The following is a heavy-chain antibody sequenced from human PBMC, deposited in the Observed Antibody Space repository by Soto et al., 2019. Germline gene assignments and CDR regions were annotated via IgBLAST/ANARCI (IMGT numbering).Heavy chain of an antibody. D-gene: IGHD3-9*01. Sequence: GGSLRLSCAASGFTFSSYAMHWVRQAPGKGLEYVSAISSNGNSTYYANTVKGRFTISRDNSKNTLYLQMDSLRVEDTAVYYCAKDRHPDGIWTFDYWGQGAPVTVSS. CDR1: GFTFSSYA. CDR3: AKDRHPDGIWTFDY. V-gene: IGHV3-64*01. J-gene: IGHJ4*02. CDR2: ISSNGNST.